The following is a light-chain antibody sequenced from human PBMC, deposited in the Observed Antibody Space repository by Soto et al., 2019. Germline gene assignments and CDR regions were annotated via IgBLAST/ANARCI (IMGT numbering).Light chain of an antibody. CDR3: QQYDNLPIA. V-gene: IGKV1-33*01. CDR1: QDISNY. Sequence: DIQMTQSPSSLSASVGDRVTITCQASQDISNYLNWYQQKPGKAPKLLIYDASNLETGVPSRFSGSGSGTAFTFTISSLQPEDIATYDCQQYDNLPIAFGQGTK. CDR2: DAS. J-gene: IGKJ1*01.